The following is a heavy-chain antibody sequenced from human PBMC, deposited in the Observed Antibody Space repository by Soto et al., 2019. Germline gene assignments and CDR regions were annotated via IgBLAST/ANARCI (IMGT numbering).Heavy chain of an antibody. CDR2: LSGSGGGT. J-gene: IGHJ6*02. Sequence: GGSLRLSCAASGFTFRNYDLHWVRQAPGKGLEWVSFLSGSGGGTYYADSVKGRFTISRDNSKNTLYLQMNSLRAEDTAVYYCASSPSTTVHRFYGMDVWGPGTTVTVSS. CDR3: ASSPSTTVHRFYGMDV. CDR1: GFTFRNYD. D-gene: IGHD5-12*01. V-gene: IGHV3-23*01.